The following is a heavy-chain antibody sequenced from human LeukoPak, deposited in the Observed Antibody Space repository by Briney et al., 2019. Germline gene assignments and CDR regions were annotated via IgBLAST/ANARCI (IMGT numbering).Heavy chain of an antibody. D-gene: IGHD2-2*01. CDR1: GYTFSDSY. Sequence: SVKVSCEASGYTFSDSYIHWVRQAPGQGLEWMGSMNSKSGGTKYAQKFQGRVSMTRDTSTSTAYMELASLTSDDTAVYYCARAGGSSWFDPWGRGTVVTVS. J-gene: IGHJ5*02. V-gene: IGHV1-2*02. CDR3: ARAGGSSWFDP. CDR2: MNSKSGGT.